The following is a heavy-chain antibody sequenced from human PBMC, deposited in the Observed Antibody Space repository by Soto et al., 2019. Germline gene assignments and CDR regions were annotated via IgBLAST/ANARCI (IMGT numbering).Heavy chain of an antibody. Sequence: QVQLVQSGAEEKKPGASVKVSCKASGYTFTSYAMHWVRQAPGQRLEWMGWINAGNGNTKYSQKFQGRGTNTRDPTANTAYMELSSLRSEDTAVHYCARGGPPIDYWGQGTLVTVSS. J-gene: IGHJ4*02. CDR1: GYTFTSYA. CDR2: INAGNGNT. V-gene: IGHV1-3*05. CDR3: ARGGPPIDY. D-gene: IGHD3-10*01.